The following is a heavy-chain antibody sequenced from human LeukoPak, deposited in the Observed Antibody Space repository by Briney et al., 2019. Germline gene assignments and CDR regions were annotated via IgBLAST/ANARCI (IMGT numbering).Heavy chain of an antibody. Sequence: PGGSLRLSCAASGLTVSSHYMSWVRQAPGKGLEWVSVLYSGGSTYYADSVKGRFTISRDNSKNTLYLQTNSLRVEDTAVYYCARRPDYGGTPTFDYWGQGTLVTVSS. CDR2: LYSGGST. CDR1: GLTVSSHY. V-gene: IGHV3-66*01. J-gene: IGHJ4*02. CDR3: ARRPDYGGTPTFDY. D-gene: IGHD4-23*01.